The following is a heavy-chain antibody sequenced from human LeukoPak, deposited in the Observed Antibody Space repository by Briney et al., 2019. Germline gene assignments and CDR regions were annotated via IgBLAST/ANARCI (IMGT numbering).Heavy chain of an antibody. V-gene: IGHV3-30*04. D-gene: IGHD6-13*01. J-gene: IGHJ6*04. CDR1: GFTFSSYE. Sequence: GGSLRLSCAASGFTFSSYEMNWVRQAPGKGLEWVAVISYDGSNKYYADSVKGRFTISRDNSKNTLYLQMNSLRAEDTAVYYCAGEIAAAGYYYYYYGMDVWGKGTTVAVSS. CDR3: AGEIAAAGYYYYYYGMDV. CDR2: ISYDGSNK.